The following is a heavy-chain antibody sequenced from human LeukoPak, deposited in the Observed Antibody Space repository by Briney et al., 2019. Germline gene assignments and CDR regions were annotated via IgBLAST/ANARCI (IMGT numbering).Heavy chain of an antibody. J-gene: IGHJ4*02. CDR3: ARHHCQRSVLDY. CDR1: GDSIRSKCRSW. CDR2: THTSGNT. V-gene: IGHV4-61*02. D-gene: IGHD6-25*01. Sequence: LSLTYTISGDSIRSKCRSWWWWNRQNAGKGLEWIGRTHTSGNTNYNPSLKSRVTISTDTSKNQFSLRLSSVTAADTAVYYCARHHCQRSVLDYWGRGTLVSVSS.